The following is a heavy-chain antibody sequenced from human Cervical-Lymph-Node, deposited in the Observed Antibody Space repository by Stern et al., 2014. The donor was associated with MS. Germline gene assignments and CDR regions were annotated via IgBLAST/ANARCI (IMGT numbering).Heavy chain of an antibody. D-gene: IGHD6-13*01. Sequence: VQSGGSLRLSCAASGFTFSSYWMTWVRQAPEKGLEWVANIKQDGSARYYVDSVKGRFTISRDNAESSVYLQMNSLRAEDTGVYYCVRDDRSSYLFDFWGQGTLVTVSS. CDR3: VRDDRSSYLFDF. CDR1: GFTFSSYW. J-gene: IGHJ4*02. CDR2: IKQDGSAR. V-gene: IGHV3-7*03.